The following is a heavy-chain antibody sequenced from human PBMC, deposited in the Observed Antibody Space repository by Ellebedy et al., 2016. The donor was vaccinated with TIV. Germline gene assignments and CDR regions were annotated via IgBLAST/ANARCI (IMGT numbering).Heavy chain of an antibody. D-gene: IGHD6-25*01. CDR3: ARDLGSVPFDP. CDR2: ISGSGGST. V-gene: IGHV3-23*01. CDR1: GFTFSSYA. Sequence: GGSLRLSCVASGFTFSSYAMSWVRQAPGQGLAWVSAISGSGGSTYYADSVKGRFTISRDNPKNTLYLQMNSLRAEDTAVYYCARDLGSVPFDPWGQGTLVTVSS. J-gene: IGHJ5*02.